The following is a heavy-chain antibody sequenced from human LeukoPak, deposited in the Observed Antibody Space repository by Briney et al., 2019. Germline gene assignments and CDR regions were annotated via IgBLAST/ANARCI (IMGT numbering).Heavy chain of an antibody. D-gene: IGHD6-19*01. J-gene: IGHJ4*02. CDR3: ATNSGWYGVS. CDR2: SGSGGST. Sequence: GGSLRLSCAASGFTFSSYGMSWVRQAPGKGLEWVSGSGSGGSTYYADSVKGRFTISRDNSKNTLYLQLNSLRAEDTALYYCATNSGWYGVSWGQGTLVTVSS. V-gene: IGHV3-23*01. CDR1: GFTFSSYG.